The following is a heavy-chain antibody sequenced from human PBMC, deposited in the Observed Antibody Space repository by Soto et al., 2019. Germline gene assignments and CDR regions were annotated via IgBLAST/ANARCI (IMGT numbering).Heavy chain of an antibody. Sequence: PSETLSLTCTVSGGSISSYYWSWIRQPPGKGLEWIGYIYYSGSTNYNPSLKSRVTISVDTSKNQFSLKLSSVTAADTAVYYCAGGEILGYSYGTSYFDYWGQGTLVTVSS. CDR3: AGGEILGYSYGTSYFDY. CDR1: GGSISSYY. CDR2: IYYSGST. J-gene: IGHJ4*02. D-gene: IGHD5-18*01. V-gene: IGHV4-59*08.